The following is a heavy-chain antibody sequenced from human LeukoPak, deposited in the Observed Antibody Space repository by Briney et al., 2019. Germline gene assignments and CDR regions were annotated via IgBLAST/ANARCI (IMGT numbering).Heavy chain of an antibody. Sequence: GASVKVSCKTSGYTFTSYDINWVRQAAGQGLEWMGYMSPNSGNTGYAQKFQGRVTMTRSTSINTAYMELSSLRSKDTAVYYCARGMTQCMDVWGKGTTVTVSS. J-gene: IGHJ6*03. CDR2: MSPNSGNT. V-gene: IGHV1-8*01. D-gene: IGHD3-16*01. CDR3: ARGMTQCMDV. CDR1: GYTFTSYD.